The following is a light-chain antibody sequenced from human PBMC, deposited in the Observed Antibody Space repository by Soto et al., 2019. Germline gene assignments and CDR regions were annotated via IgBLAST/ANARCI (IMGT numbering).Light chain of an antibody. J-gene: IGKJ1*01. CDR2: DAS. CDR1: QSVSGSY. Sequence: EIVLTQAPGTPSLSPREKATLSFRAIQSVSGSYLAWYQQKPGQTPRLLIYDASRRATGIPDRFSGSGSGTDFTLTISRLEPEDFAVYYCQHYGSSPQPFGLGTKV. V-gene: IGKV3-20*01. CDR3: QHYGSSPQP.